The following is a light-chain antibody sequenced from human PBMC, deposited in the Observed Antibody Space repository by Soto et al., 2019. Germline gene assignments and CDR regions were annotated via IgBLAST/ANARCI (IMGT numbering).Light chain of an antibody. CDR1: QTLDKY. Sequence: DIQMTQSPSSQSASVGDRVTITCRASQTLDKYLNWYQEKPGKAPKLLIYSTSTLQSEVPSRFSGSGSETDFTLTISSLQPEDFATYYCQQSYSTPLTFGGGTKVDIK. CDR3: QQSYSTPLT. J-gene: IGKJ4*01. V-gene: IGKV1-39*01. CDR2: STS.